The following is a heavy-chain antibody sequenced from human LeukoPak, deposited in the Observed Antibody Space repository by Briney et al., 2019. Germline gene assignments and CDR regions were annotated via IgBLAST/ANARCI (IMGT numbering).Heavy chain of an antibody. CDR2: ISSSGSFI. J-gene: IGHJ3*01. CDR1: GFTFRCFS. Sequence: GGSLRLSCAASGFTFRCFSMNWVRQAPGKGLEWVSSISSSGSFIFYADSVKGRFTISRDNAENSLYLQMNNLRAEDTAVYYCARDSSIYFGSGGITGALDVWGQGTMVPVSS. V-gene: IGHV3-21*01. D-gene: IGHD3-10*01. CDR3: ARDSSIYFGSGGITGALDV.